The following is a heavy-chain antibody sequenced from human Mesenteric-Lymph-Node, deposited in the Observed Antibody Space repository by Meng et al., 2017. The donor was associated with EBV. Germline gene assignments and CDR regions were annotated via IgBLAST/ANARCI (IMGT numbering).Heavy chain of an antibody. D-gene: IGHD4-17*01. CDR1: GGSVSIVSDY. J-gene: IGHJ4*02. CDR3: ARDPYGATDF. CDR2: VYYSGST. Sequence: QLQQSGPGLVKPSGTLSLTCTGSGGSVSIVSDYWNWIRQPPGKGLEWIGYVYYSGSTKYNPSLKSRVTISVDTSKNQFSLKLTSVTAADTAVYYCARDPYGATDFWGQGTLVTVSS. V-gene: IGHV4-61*01.